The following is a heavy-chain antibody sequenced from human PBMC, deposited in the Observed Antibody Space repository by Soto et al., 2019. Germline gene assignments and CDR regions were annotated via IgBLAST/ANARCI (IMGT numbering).Heavy chain of an antibody. Sequence: GGSLRLSCAASGFTFSSYGMHWVRQAPGKGLEWVAVIWYDGSNKYYADSVKGRFTISRDNSKNTLYLQMNSLRAEDTAVYYCARDFFPYTGEYSSSWFWGQGTLVTVSS. D-gene: IGHD6-13*01. CDR1: GFTFSSYG. J-gene: IGHJ4*02. CDR2: IWYDGSNK. V-gene: IGHV3-33*01. CDR3: ARDFFPYTGEYSSSWF.